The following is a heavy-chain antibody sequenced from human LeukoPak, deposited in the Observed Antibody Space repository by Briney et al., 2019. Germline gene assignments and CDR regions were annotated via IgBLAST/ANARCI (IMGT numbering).Heavy chain of an antibody. V-gene: IGHV3-7*01. D-gene: IGHD5/OR15-5a*01. CDR3: AKDGDGVSTMPFDY. CDR2: INQDGSEK. CDR1: GFTFTTYY. Sequence: GGSLRLSCAASGFTFTTYYMSWVRQAPGKGLEWVASINQDGSEKHYLDSVKGRFTISRDNAKSSLSLQMNTLRVEDTAVYYCAKDGDGVSTMPFDYWGQGTTVTVSS. J-gene: IGHJ4*03.